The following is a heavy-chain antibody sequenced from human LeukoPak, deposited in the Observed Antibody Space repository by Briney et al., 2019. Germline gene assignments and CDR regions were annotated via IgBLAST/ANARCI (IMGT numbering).Heavy chain of an antibody. CDR1: GYTFTTYG. D-gene: IGHD6-19*01. CDR2: ISTYNGNT. Sequence: ASVKVSCKASGYTFTTYGISWVRQAPGQGLEWMGWISTYNGNTNYAQNLQGRVTMTTDTSTSTAHMELRSLRSDDTAVYYCARRAVGNSHYYSMDVWGKGTTVTVSS. V-gene: IGHV1-18*01. J-gene: IGHJ6*03. CDR3: ARRAVGNSHYYSMDV.